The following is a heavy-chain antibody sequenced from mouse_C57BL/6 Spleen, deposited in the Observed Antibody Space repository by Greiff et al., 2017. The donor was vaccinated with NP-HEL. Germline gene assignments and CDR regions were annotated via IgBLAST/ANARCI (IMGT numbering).Heavy chain of an antibody. Sequence: QVQLQQPGAELVKPGASVKLSCKASGYTFTSYWMQWVKQRPGQGLEWIGEIDPSDSYTNYNQKFKGKATLTVDTSSSTAYMQLSSLTSEDSAVYYCARRYYDYDGYFDYWGQGTTLTVSS. CDR2: IDPSDSYT. V-gene: IGHV1-50*01. J-gene: IGHJ2*01. CDR1: GYTFTSYW. CDR3: ARRYYDYDGYFDY. D-gene: IGHD2-4*01.